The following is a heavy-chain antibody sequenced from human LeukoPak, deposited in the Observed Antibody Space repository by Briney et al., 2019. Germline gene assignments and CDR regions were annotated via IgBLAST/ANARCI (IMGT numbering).Heavy chain of an antibody. CDR3: ARDHRPNSSSWYQFDY. CDR1: EFTVSSNY. D-gene: IGHD6-13*01. CDR2: IYSGGST. J-gene: IGHJ4*02. V-gene: IGHV3-66*01. Sequence: GGSLRLSCAASEFTVSSNYMSWVRQAPGKGLEWVPVIYSGGSTYYADSVKGRFTISRDNSKNTLYLQMNSLRAEDTAVYYCARDHRPNSSSWYQFDYWGQGTLVTVSS.